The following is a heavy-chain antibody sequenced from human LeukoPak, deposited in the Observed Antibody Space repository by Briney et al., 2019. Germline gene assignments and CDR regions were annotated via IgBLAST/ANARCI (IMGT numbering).Heavy chain of an antibody. CDR3: AVGVRGSGSYQIWGHAFDI. CDR2: IIPIFSTA. Sequence: SVKVSCKASGGTFSGYAISWVRRAPGQGLEWMGGIIPIFSTADYAQKFQGRVTITADESTSTAYMELSSLRSEDTAVYYCAVGVRGSGSYQIWGHAFDIWGQGTMVTVSS. V-gene: IGHV1-69*13. CDR1: GGTFSGYA. J-gene: IGHJ3*02. D-gene: IGHD3-10*01.